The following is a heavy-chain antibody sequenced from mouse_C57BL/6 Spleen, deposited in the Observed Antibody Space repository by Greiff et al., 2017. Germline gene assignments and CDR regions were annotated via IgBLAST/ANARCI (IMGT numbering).Heavy chain of an antibody. J-gene: IGHJ1*03. D-gene: IGHD1-1*01. CDR3: ARGGSTVVGPYWYVDV. CDR1: GYTFTDYN. CDR2: INPNNGGT. V-gene: IGHV1-18*01. Sequence: EVKLVESGPELVKPGASVKIPCKASGYTFTDYNMDWVKQSHGKSLEWIGDINPNNGGTIYNQKFKGKATWTVDKSSSTAYMELRSLTSEDTAVYYCARGGSTVVGPYWYVDVWGTGTTVTVSS.